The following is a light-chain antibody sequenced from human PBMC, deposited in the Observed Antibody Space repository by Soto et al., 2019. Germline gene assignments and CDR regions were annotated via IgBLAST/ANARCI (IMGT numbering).Light chain of an antibody. CDR2: RND. V-gene: IGLV1-47*01. J-gene: IGLJ3*02. CDR1: ISNLGSNF. CDR3: AAWDDSLRGVV. Sequence: QAVVTQPPSASGTLGQRVTISCSGSISNLGSNFVFWYQQLPGAAPKLLISRNDQRPSGVPDRFSGSKSGTSASLAISGLRSEDEADYHCAAWDDSLRGVVFGGGTKVTVL.